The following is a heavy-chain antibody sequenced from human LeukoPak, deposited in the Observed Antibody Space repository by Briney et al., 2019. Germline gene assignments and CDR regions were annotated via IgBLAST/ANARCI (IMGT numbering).Heavy chain of an antibody. CDR1: GGTFTSLS. CDR2: IIPMFTTA. CDR3: ARWMDWYFDL. V-gene: IGHV1-69*06. Sequence: SVKVSCKASGGTFTSLSINWVRQAPGQGLEWVGGIIPMFTTANYAPKSQDRVTITADKSTTTAYMELRSLKSADTAVYYCARWMDWYFDLWGRGTLVTVSS. D-gene: IGHD2-2*03. J-gene: IGHJ2*01.